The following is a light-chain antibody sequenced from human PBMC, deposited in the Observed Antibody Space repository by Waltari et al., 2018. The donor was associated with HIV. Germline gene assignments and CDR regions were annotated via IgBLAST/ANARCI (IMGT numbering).Light chain of an antibody. Sequence: QSALTQPRSVSGSPGQSVTISCTGTSDDIGRNNYVTWYPQHPGKGPKVILFDVSQRPSGVPDRFSGSKSDNTASLTISGLQVEDEADYYCCSHAGASYVFGTGTTLTVL. CDR3: CSHAGASYV. CDR1: SDDIGRNNY. V-gene: IGLV2-11*01. J-gene: IGLJ1*01. CDR2: DVS.